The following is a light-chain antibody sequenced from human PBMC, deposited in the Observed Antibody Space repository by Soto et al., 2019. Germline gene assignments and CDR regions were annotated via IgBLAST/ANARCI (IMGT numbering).Light chain of an antibody. Sequence: EIVLTQSPGTLSLSPGERATLSCRASQTIRSSYLAWYQQKPGQAPRLLIYGTSTRATGIPDRFSGSGSGTDFTLTISRLEPEDFAVYYCLQYSSSPRTFGQGTKVEIK. J-gene: IGKJ1*01. CDR3: LQYSSSPRT. CDR2: GTS. V-gene: IGKV3-20*01. CDR1: QTIRSSY.